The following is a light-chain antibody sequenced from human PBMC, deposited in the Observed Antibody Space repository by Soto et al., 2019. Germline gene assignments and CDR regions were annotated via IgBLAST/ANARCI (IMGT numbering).Light chain of an antibody. CDR2: EGS. Sequence: QSALTQPASVSGSPGQSITISCTGTSSDVGSYNLVSWYQQHPGKAPKLMIYEGSKRPSGVSNRFSGSKSGNTASLTISGLQAEDEADYYCCSYAGSSAPPYVCGTGTKLTVL. J-gene: IGLJ1*01. CDR3: CSYAGSSAPPYV. V-gene: IGLV2-23*01. CDR1: SSDVGSYNL.